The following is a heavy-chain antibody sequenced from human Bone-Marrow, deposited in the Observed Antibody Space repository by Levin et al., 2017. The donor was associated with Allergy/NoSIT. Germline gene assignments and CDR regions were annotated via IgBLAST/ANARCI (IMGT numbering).Heavy chain of an antibody. CDR2: LSGSGGDT. Sequence: GESLKISCAASGFTFGSYAMSWVRQAPEKGLEWVSSLSGSGGDTYYTDSVKGRFTISRDNSKNTLYLQMNTLRVEDTAIYYCAKDQVSAIGGGVDYWGQGTLVTVSS. CDR1: GFTFGSYA. D-gene: IGHD3-16*01. V-gene: IGHV3-23*01. J-gene: IGHJ4*02. CDR3: AKDQVSAIGGGVDY.